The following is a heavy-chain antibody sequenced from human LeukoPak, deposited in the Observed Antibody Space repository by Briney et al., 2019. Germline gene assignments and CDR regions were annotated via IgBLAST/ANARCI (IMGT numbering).Heavy chain of an antibody. V-gene: IGHV3-23*01. J-gene: IGHJ4*02. CDR1: GIILSNYG. Sequence: GGSLRLSCAVSGIILSNYGMSWVRQAPGKGLEWGAGISSSGGRTNYADSGKGRFTISRDNPKNTLYLQMNSLRAEDTAVYFCAKRGVVIRVILVGFHKEAYYFDSWGPGALVTVSS. CDR2: ISSSGGRT. D-gene: IGHD3-22*01. CDR3: AKRGVVIRVILVGFHKEAYYFDS.